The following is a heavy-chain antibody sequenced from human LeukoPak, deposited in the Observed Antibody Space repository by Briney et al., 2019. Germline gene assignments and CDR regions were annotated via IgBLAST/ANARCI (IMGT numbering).Heavy chain of an antibody. CDR3: TRPARISMIVGDLGYFHY. CDR1: GFTFGDYI. Sequence: PGGSVRLSCTASGFTFGDYIMSWFRQAPGKGLEWVGFIRRKAYGGTTEYAASVKGRFTISRDDSKSIAYLQMNSLKTEDTAMYYFTRPARISMIVGDLGYFHYWGQGTLVTVSS. V-gene: IGHV3-49*03. CDR2: IRRKAYGGTT. D-gene: IGHD3-22*01. J-gene: IGHJ4*02.